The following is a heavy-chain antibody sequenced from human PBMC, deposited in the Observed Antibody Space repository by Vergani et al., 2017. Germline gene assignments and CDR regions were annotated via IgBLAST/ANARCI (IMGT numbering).Heavy chain of an antibody. V-gene: IGHV4-39*01. CDR2: IYYSGST. CDR1: GGSISSSSYY. D-gene: IGHD3-16*02. Sequence: QLQLQESVPGLVKPSETLSLTCPVSGGSISSSSYYWGWIRQPPGKGLEWIGSIYYSGSTYYNPSLKSRVPISGDTSKNQCSLRLSPVTAADTAVYYCARTVGPVIPNDFDYWGQGTLVTVSS. J-gene: IGHJ4*02. CDR3: ARTVGPVIPNDFDY.